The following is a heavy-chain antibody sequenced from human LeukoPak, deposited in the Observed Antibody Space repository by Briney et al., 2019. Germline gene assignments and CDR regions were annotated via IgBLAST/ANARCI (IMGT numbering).Heavy chain of an antibody. CDR3: ARVPVLFWSGAYDL. V-gene: IGHV3-53*01. Sequence: GGSLRLSCVASGFTVNHIYMNWFRQAPGKGLEWFSAIYSAGATNYADSVRGRFTISRDISKNTLYLQMNSLRAEDTAVYYCARVPVLFWSGAYDLWGPGTLVTVSS. CDR1: GFTVNHIY. D-gene: IGHD3-3*01. J-gene: IGHJ5*02. CDR2: IYSAGAT.